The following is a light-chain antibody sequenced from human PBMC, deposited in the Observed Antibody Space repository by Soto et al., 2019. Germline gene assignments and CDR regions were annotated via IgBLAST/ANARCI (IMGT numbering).Light chain of an antibody. Sequence: QSALTQPPSASGSPGQSVTISCTGTSSDVGAYNYVCWYQQHPGKAPKLIIYDVIKRPSGVPARFSGSKSGSTASLPVSGLQAEDEADYYCTSYAGSDNLVFGGGTQLTVL. CDR2: DVI. CDR1: SSDVGAYNY. J-gene: IGLJ2*01. CDR3: TSYAGSDNLV. V-gene: IGLV2-8*01.